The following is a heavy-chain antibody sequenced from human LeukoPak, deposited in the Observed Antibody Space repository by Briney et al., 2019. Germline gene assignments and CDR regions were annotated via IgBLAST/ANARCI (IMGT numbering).Heavy chain of an antibody. D-gene: IGHD6-13*01. CDR3: AREAGAAAGYNWFDP. Sequence: ASVKVPCKASGYTFTSYAMNWVRQAPGQGLEWMGWINTNTGNPTYAQGFTGRFVFSLDTSVSTAYLQISSLKAEDTAVYYRAREAGAAAGYNWFDPWGQGTLVTVSS. CDR2: INTNTGNP. V-gene: IGHV7-4-1*02. CDR1: GYTFTSYA. J-gene: IGHJ5*02.